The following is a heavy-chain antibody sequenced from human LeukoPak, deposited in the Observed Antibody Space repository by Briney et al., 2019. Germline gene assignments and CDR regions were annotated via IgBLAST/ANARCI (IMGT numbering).Heavy chain of an antibody. CDR1: GGSFSGYY. D-gene: IGHD4-17*01. Sequence: SETLSLTCALSGGSFSGYYWRWTRPPPGKGLEWIGEINHSASTNYDASLKSRFTISGDTAKNQLSLKLNSVTAADTAVYYCAGGPYGDHLDYWGQGTLVTVSS. CDR3: AGGPYGDHLDY. CDR2: INHSAST. J-gene: IGHJ4*02. V-gene: IGHV4-34*01.